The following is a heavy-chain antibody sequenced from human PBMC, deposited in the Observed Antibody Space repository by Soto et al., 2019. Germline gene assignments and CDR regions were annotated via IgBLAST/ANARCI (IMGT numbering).Heavy chain of an antibody. CDR2: IIPILGIA. J-gene: IGHJ4*02. CDR3: ASQTTEKSSFDY. V-gene: IGHV1-69*02. D-gene: IGHD4-17*01. Sequence: SVKVSCKASGGTFSSYTSSWVRQAPGQGLEWMGRIIPILGIANYAQKFQGRVTITADESTSTAYMELSSLRSEDTAVYYCASQTTEKSSFDYWGQGTLVTVSS. CDR1: GGTFSSYT.